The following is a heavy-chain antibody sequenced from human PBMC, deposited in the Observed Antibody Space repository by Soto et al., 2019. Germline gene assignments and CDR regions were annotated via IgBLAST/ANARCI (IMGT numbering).Heavy chain of an antibody. J-gene: IGHJ6*03. D-gene: IGHD4-4*01. V-gene: IGHV3-7*01. CDR2: IKQDGSEK. CDR3: ARRPVTYYYYYVDV. Sequence: GGSLRLSCAASGFTFSSYWMSWVRQAPGKGLEWVANIKQDGSEKYYADSVKGRFTISRDNAKNSLYLQMNSLRAEDTAVYYCARRPVTYYYYYVDVWGKGTTVTVSS. CDR1: GFTFSSYW.